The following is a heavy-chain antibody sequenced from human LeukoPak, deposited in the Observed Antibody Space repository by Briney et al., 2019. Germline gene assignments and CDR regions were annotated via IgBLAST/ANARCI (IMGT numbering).Heavy chain of an antibody. Sequence: GGSLRLSCAASGFTFSSYAMHWVRQAPGKGLEWVAVISYDGSNKYYADSVKGRFTISRDNSKNTLYLQMNSLRAEDMAVYYCARARSYYIPFDAFDIWGQGTMVTVSS. D-gene: IGHD1-26*01. CDR2: ISYDGSNK. CDR1: GFTFSSYA. J-gene: IGHJ3*02. V-gene: IGHV3-30-3*01. CDR3: ARARSYYIPFDAFDI.